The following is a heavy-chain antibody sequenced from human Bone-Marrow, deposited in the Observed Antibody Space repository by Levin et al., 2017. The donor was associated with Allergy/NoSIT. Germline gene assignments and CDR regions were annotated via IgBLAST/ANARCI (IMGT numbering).Heavy chain of an antibody. V-gene: IGHV4-34*01. D-gene: IGHD3-16*01. CDR1: GGSFSGGSFSGFF. Sequence: SETLSLTCDVYGGSFSGGSFSGFFWSWVRQPPGKGLEWLGEVNHSGITNYNPSLESRVTMSVDTSKNQFSLKLSSVTAADTAVYYCARGRDYVWWFDPWGQGTLVTVSS. CDR3: ARGRDYVWWFDP. J-gene: IGHJ5*02. CDR2: VNHSGIT.